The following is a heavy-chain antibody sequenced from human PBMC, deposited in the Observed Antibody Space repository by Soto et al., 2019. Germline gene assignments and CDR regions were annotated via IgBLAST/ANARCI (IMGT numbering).Heavy chain of an antibody. D-gene: IGHD3-10*01. V-gene: IGHV4-39*01. CDR2: IYYSGST. CDR1: GGSISSSSYY. J-gene: IGHJ4*02. CDR3: ARVPYYYGSGSYYT. Sequence: SETLSLTCTVSGGSISSSSYYWGWIRQPPGKGLEWIGSIYYSGSTYYNPSLKSRVTISVDTSKNQLSLKLSSVTAADTAVYYCARVPYYYGSGSYYTWGQETLVTV.